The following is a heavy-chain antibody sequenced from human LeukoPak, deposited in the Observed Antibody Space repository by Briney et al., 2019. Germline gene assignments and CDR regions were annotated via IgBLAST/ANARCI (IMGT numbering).Heavy chain of an antibody. CDR3: ARDFRLYYYDSSGSELDD. J-gene: IGHJ4*02. V-gene: IGHV3-21*01. CDR1: GFTFRSYS. Sequence: GSLRLSCSASGFTFRSYSLNWVRQAPGKGLAWVSSISSSSSYIYYADSVKGRFTISRDNAKNSLYLQMNSLRAEDTAVYYCARDFRLYYYDSSGSELDDWGQGTLVTVSS. CDR2: ISSSSSYI. D-gene: IGHD3-22*01.